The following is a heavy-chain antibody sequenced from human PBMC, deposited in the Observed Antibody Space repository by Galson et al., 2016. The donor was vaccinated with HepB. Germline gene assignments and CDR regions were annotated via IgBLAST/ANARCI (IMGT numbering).Heavy chain of an antibody. J-gene: IGHJ2*01. V-gene: IGHV3-23*01. CDR3: AKGENWNYGVWWYFDL. CDR1: GFTFSSYA. D-gene: IGHD1-7*01. CDR2: MSGGGAST. Sequence: SLRLSCAASGFTFSSYAMSWVRQAPGKGLEWVSAMSGGGASTFNADSVKGRFTTSRDNSKNTLYLQMNSLRAEDTAVYYCAKGENWNYGVWWYFDLWGRGTLVTVSS.